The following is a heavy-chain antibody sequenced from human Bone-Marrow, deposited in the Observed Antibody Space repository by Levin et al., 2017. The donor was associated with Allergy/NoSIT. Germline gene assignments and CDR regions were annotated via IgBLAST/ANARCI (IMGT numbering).Heavy chain of an antibody. Sequence: GGSLRLSCAASGFTFSSYGMHWVRQAPGKGLEWVAVISYDGSNKYYADSVKGRFTISRDNSKNTLYLQMNSLRAEDTAVYYCAKDAVYSGSSQGDYWGQGTLVTVSS. V-gene: IGHV3-30*18. CDR2: ISYDGSNK. D-gene: IGHD1-26*01. CDR1: GFTFSSYG. CDR3: AKDAVYSGSSQGDY. J-gene: IGHJ4*02.